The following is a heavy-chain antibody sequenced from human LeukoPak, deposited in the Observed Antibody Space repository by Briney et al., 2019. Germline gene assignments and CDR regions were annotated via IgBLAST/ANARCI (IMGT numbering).Heavy chain of an antibody. CDR3: ARGLLGGYNWFDP. CDR2: IYYSGST. CDR1: GGSISSGDYY. V-gene: IGHV4-30-4*01. D-gene: IGHD3-16*01. Sequence: SETLSLTCTVSGGSISSGDYYWSWIRQPPGKGLEWIGYIYYSGSTYYNPSLKSRVTISVDTSKNQFSLKLSSVTAADTAVYYCARGLLGGYNWFDPWGQGTLVTVSS. J-gene: IGHJ5*02.